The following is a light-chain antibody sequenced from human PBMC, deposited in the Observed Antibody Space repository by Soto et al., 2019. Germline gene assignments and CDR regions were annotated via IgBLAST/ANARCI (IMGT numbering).Light chain of an antibody. CDR1: SNDVGAYNY. CDR3: CSYAASFWV. J-gene: IGLJ3*02. Sequence: QSALTQPRSVSGSPGQSVTISCAGTSNDVGAYNYVSWYQQHPGKAPKLIIYAVIKRPSGVPDRFSGSKSGNTASLTISGLQPEDEADYYCCSYAASFWVFGGGTKVTVL. V-gene: IGLV2-11*01. CDR2: AVI.